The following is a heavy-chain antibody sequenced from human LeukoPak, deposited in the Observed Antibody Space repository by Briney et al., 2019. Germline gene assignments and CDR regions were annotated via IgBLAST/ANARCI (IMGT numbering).Heavy chain of an antibody. V-gene: IGHV3-66*01. CDR1: GFTVSTNY. CDR2: IDDGGSK. CDR3: ARGYSYGYIRY. D-gene: IGHD5-18*01. J-gene: IGHJ4*02. Sequence: GGSLRLSCAASGFTVSTNYVNWVRQAPGKGLEWVSAIDDGGSKEHADSVESSLTTSRDNSKNMLYLQMNSLRAEDPAVYYCARGYSYGYIRYWGQGTLVTVSS.